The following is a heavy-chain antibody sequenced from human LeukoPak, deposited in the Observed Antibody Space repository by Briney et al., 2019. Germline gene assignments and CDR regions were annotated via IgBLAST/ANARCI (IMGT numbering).Heavy chain of an antibody. CDR2: IWYDGSKK. J-gene: IGHJ4*02. Sequence: GGSLSLSSAAPGFTFSGYGMHWVRQAPGRGMEWVAVIWYDGSKKYYADSVKGRFTISRDNSKNWLYLQMNSLRAEDTAVYYCARFSGSDPEGFFDYWGQGTLVTVSS. D-gene: IGHD2-21*02. CDR1: GFTFSGYG. CDR3: ARFSGSDPEGFFDY. V-gene: IGHV3-33*01.